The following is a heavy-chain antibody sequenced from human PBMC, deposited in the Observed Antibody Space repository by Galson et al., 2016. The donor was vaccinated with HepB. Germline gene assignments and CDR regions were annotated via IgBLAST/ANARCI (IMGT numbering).Heavy chain of an antibody. CDR3: VKDRGRSTTRYSSGWFNFFDS. Sequence: SLRLSCAASGFTFDGYTMHWVRQAPGKGLEYVSAISYNGGATYYADAVRGRFTISRDNSKNKVYLQMSSLRAEDTAVYYCVKDRGRSTTRYSSGWFNFFDSWGQGALVTVSS. D-gene: IGHD6-19*01. J-gene: IGHJ4*02. CDR2: ISYNGGAT. CDR1: GFTFDGYT. V-gene: IGHV3-64D*06.